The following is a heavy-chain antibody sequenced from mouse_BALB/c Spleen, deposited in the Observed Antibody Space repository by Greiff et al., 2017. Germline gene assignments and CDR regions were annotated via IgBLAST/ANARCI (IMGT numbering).Heavy chain of an antibody. V-gene: IGHV7-1*02. D-gene: IGHD1-1*01. Sequence: DVKLVESGGGLVQPGGSLRLSCATSGFTFSDFYMEWVRQPPGKRLEWIAASRNKANDYTTEYSASVKGRFIVSRDTSQSILYLQMNALRAEDTAIYYCARDGGSSYGFAYWGQGTLVTVSA. CDR1: GFTFSDFY. CDR3: ARDGGSSYGFAY. J-gene: IGHJ3*01. CDR2: SRNKANDYTT.